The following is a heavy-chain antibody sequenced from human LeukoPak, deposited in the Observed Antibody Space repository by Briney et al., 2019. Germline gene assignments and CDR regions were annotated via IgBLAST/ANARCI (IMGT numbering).Heavy chain of an antibody. D-gene: IGHD4-17*01. J-gene: IGHJ6*02. CDR1: GFTFSSNW. CDR3: ARNGDYGFYYYYGIDV. V-gene: IGHV3-7*01. Sequence: PGGSLRLSCATSGFTFSSNWMSWVRHVPGRGLDWVANIKPDGSAEYYAASVKGRFTVSRDNAKNSLYLQMNSLRAEDTAVYYCARNGDYGFYYYYGIDVWGQGTTVTVSS. CDR2: IKPDGSAE.